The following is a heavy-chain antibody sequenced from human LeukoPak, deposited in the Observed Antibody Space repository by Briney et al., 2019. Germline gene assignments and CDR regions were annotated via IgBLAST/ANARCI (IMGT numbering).Heavy chain of an antibody. Sequence: GGSLRLSCAASGFTFSSYAMSRVRQAPGKGLEWVSAISGSGGSTYYADSVKGRFTISRDNSKNTLYLQMNSLRAEDTAVYYCAKRGSSTVTSLYWGQGTLVTVSS. V-gene: IGHV3-23*01. CDR2: ISGSGGST. J-gene: IGHJ4*02. D-gene: IGHD4-17*01. CDR1: GFTFSSYA. CDR3: AKRGSSTVTSLY.